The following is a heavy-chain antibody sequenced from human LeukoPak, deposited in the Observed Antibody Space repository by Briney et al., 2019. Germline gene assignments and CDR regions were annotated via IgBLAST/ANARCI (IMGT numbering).Heavy chain of an antibody. D-gene: IGHD5-12*01. Sequence: PGGSLRLSCAASGFTFSTYGMSWVRQAPGKGLEWLSYISGSSSAINYADSVKGRFTISRDNAKNSLFLQMNSLRAEDTAVYYCATYIGYDRIFDYWGQGTLVTVPS. CDR2: ISGSSSAI. V-gene: IGHV3-48*01. CDR1: GFTFSTYG. CDR3: ATYIGYDRIFDY. J-gene: IGHJ4*02.